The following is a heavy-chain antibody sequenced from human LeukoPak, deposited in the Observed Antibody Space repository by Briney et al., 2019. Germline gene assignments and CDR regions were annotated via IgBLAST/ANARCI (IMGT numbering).Heavy chain of an antibody. CDR2: IRHDGSIK. Sequence: GGSLRLSCAASGFIFSTYGMYWVRQAPGKGLEWVAFIRHDGSIKNYADSVKGRSTISRDNPKNTLYLQMNSLRAEDTAVYYCARGRGSYPNYFEFWGQGTLVTVSS. CDR3: ARGRGSYPNYFEF. D-gene: IGHD3-16*01. J-gene: IGHJ4*02. V-gene: IGHV3-30*02. CDR1: GFIFSTYG.